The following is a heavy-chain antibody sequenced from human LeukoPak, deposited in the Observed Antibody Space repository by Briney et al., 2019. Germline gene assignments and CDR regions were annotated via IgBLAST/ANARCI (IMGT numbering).Heavy chain of an antibody. D-gene: IGHD1-26*01. CDR1: RDSISAYY. CDR3: ARERSPRAFDI. CDR2: ISTSGST. Sequence: SETLSLTCTVSRDSISAYYWSWVRQPAGKGLEWIGRISTSGSTNYNPSLKSRVTMSVDTFRDHFSLNLTSVTAADTAQYYCARERSPRAFDIWGQGTMVTVSS. V-gene: IGHV4-4*07. J-gene: IGHJ3*02.